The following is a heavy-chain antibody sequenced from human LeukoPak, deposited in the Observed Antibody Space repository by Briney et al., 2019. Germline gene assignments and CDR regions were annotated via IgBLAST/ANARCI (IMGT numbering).Heavy chain of an antibody. CDR1: GYTFTGYY. CDR2: INPNSGGT. J-gene: IGHJ6*03. Sequence: GASVKVSCKASGYTFTGYYMHWVRQAPGQGLEWMGWINPNSGGTNYAQKFQGRVTMTRDTSISTAYMELSRLRSDDTAVYYCARIDIAAAGPYYYYYMDVWGKGTTVTVSS. CDR3: ARIDIAAAGPYYYYYMDV. V-gene: IGHV1-2*02. D-gene: IGHD6-13*01.